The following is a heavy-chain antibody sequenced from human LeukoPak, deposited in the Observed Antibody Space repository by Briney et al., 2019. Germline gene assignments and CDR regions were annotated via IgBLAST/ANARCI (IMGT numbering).Heavy chain of an antibody. CDR3: TRQGELRRDFDY. Sequence: GESLKISCLGSGYSFTTYWIGWVRQMPGKGLEWMGIIFLGDSDTRYSPSFRGQVTISADKSISTAYLQWSSLKASDTAIYYCTRQGELRRDFDYWGQGTLVTVSS. J-gene: IGHJ4*02. CDR1: GYSFTTYW. D-gene: IGHD1-26*01. V-gene: IGHV5-51*01. CDR2: IFLGDSDT.